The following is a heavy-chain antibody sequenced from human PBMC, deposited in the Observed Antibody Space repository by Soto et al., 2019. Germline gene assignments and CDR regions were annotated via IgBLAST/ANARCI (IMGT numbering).Heavy chain of an antibody. CDR3: AKLGFCSGGTCYLDYYNGVDV. V-gene: IGHV3-23*01. D-gene: IGHD2-15*01. J-gene: IGHJ6*02. Sequence: EVQLLESGGGVVQPGGALRLSCAASGFTFSRNAMSWVRQAPGKGLEWVSTIGSGGTAYYADSVKVRFTSSRDISKNTQSLQMNSLRTEDTAVYYCAKLGFCSGGTCYLDYYNGVDVWGQGTTVTVSS. CDR1: GFTFSRNA. CDR2: IGSGGTA.